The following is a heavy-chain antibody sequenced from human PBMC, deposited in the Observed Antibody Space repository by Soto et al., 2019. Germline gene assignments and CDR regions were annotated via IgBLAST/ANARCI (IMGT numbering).Heavy chain of an antibody. Sequence: SETLSLTCTVSGDSISTFYWGWMRQSPGKELEWIGYVYYTGSTNYNPSLKSRVTISVDRSKNQFSLKLTPANAADTAVYYCARGRTVRNYADDSSDYFYFFDYWGQGTQVTVSS. CDR3: ARGRTVRNYADDSSDYFYFFDY. CDR2: VYYTGST. J-gene: IGHJ4*02. D-gene: IGHD3-22*01. CDR1: GDSISTFY. V-gene: IGHV4-59*01.